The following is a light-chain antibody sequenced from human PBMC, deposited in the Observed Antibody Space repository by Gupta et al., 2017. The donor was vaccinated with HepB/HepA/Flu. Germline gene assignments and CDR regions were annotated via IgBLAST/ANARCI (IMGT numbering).Light chain of an antibody. V-gene: IGLV10-54*04. CDR2: NTN. CDR3: SAWDNSLSAHV. CDR1: NNNVGSEG. J-gene: IGLJ1*01. Sequence: QAGLIQPPSVSKGLQQTATLTCTGNNNNVGSEGAVWLQPHEGHPPKLLSYNTNDRPSGIAERFSASRSGNTAALTITGLQAEDEADYFCSAWDNSLSAHVFGTGTKVNIL.